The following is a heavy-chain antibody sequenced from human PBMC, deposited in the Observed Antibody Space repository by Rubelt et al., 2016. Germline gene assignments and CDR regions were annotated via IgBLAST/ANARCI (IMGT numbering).Heavy chain of an antibody. V-gene: IGHV3-48*04. CDR3: AREGGGSYDGLPDY. J-gene: IGHJ4*02. CDR2: ISSSSTTI. CDR1: GFTFSSYT. D-gene: IGHD1-26*01. Sequence: EVQLVESGGGLGQPGGSLRLSCAASGFTFSSYTMNWVRQAPGKGLEWVSLISSSSTTIFYADSVKGRFTIPRDNAKNTLYLQMNRLRPDDTAVYYCAREGGGSYDGLPDYGGQGTLVNVAS.